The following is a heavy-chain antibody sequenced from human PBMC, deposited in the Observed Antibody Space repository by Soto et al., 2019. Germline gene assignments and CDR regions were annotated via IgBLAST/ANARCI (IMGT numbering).Heavy chain of an antibody. Sequence: ESGGGLVQPGRSLRLSCAASGFTFDDYAMHWVRQAPGKGLEWVSGISWNSGSIGYGDSVKGRFTISRDNAKNSLYLQMNSLRAEDTALYYCAKDIAVERGYFDYWGQGTLVTVSS. CDR2: ISWNSGSI. CDR3: AKDIAVERGYFDY. J-gene: IGHJ4*02. V-gene: IGHV3-9*01. CDR1: GFTFDDYA. D-gene: IGHD6-19*01.